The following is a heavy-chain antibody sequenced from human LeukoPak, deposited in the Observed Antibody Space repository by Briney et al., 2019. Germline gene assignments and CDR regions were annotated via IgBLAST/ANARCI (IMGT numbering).Heavy chain of an antibody. D-gene: IGHD1-26*01. CDR3: ARGGSYSPWFDP. CDR2: IYYGGST. V-gene: IGHV4-59*01. CDR1: GGSISSYY. Sequence: PSQTLSLTCTVSGGSISSYYWSWIRRPPGKGLEWIGYIYYGGSTNYNPSLKSRVTISVDTSKNQFSLKLSSVTAADTAVYYCARGGSYSPWFDPWGQGTLVTVSS. J-gene: IGHJ5*02.